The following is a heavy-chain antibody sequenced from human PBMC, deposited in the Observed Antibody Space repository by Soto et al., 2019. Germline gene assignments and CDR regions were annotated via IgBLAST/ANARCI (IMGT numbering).Heavy chain of an antibody. J-gene: IGHJ4*02. CDR2: VYSSGTT. Sequence: SETLSLTCSVSGGSINSYWWSWIRQPAGKGLEWIGRVYSSGTTDYNPSLNSRATLSVETSKNQFSLKLSPVTAADTAVYYCARDIGSYAYGEGYWGQGIQVTVSS. CDR3: ARDIGSYAYGEGY. V-gene: IGHV4-4*07. D-gene: IGHD3-10*01. CDR1: GGSINSYW.